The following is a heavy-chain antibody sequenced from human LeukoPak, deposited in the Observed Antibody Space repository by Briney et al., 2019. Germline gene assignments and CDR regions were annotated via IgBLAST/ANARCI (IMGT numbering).Heavy chain of an antibody. CDR1: GFSFTSYW. Sequence: GASLQISCKGSGFSFTSYWIAWVRQMPGKGLEWMGVIYPGDSDTRYSPSFQGQVTISADKSISTAYLQWSSLKASDTAMYYCARRGIAAAGTEGDWFDPWGQGTLVTVSS. D-gene: IGHD6-13*01. CDR3: ARRGIAAAGTEGDWFDP. J-gene: IGHJ5*02. CDR2: IYPGDSDT. V-gene: IGHV5-51*01.